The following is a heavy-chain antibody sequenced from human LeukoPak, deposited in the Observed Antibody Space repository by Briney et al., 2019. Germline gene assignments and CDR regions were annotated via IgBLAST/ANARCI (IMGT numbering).Heavy chain of an antibody. D-gene: IGHD6-19*01. CDR1: GFTFSHYW. CDR2: INFDGTST. CDR3: ARGSSDWYGIDY. J-gene: IGHJ4*02. V-gene: IGHV3-74*01. Sequence: PGGSLRLSCAASGFTFSHYWMHWVRQVPGKGLVCVSRINFDGTSTSYADSVKGRFTISRDNAKSALYLQMNSLRDEDTAVYYCARGSSDWYGIDYWGQGALVNVSS.